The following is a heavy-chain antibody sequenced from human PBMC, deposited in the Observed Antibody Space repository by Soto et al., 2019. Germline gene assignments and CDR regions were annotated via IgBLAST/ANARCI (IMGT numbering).Heavy chain of an antibody. CDR3: AREGNSSSWPLPQGWFDP. CDR2: IYYTGNT. D-gene: IGHD6-13*01. V-gene: IGHV4-31*03. CDR1: GGSISSGGYY. J-gene: IGHJ5*02. Sequence: QVQLQESGPGLMEPSQTLSLTCTVSGGSISSGGYYWSWIRQHPGKGLEWIGYIYYTGNTYYNPSLKSRLTISVDTSKNQFYLKLSSVTAADTAVYYCAREGNSSSWPLPQGWFDPWGQGTLVTVSS.